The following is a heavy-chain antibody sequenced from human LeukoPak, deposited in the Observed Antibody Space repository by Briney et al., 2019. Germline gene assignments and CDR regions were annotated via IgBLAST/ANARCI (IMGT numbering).Heavy chain of an antibody. D-gene: IGHD4-17*01. V-gene: IGHV3-30*02. J-gene: IGHJ4*02. CDR3: ARVTVATGGFDY. Sequence: GGSLRLSCAASGFTFSSYGMSWVRQAPGKGLEWVAFIRYDGSNKDYADSVKGRFTISRDNSKNTLYLQMNSLRAEDTAVYYCARVTVATGGFDYWGQGTLVTVSS. CDR1: GFTFSSYG. CDR2: IRYDGSNK.